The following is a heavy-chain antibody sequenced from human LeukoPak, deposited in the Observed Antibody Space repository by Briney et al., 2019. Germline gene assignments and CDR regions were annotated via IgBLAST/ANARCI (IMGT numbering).Heavy chain of an antibody. Sequence: LGGSLRLSCAASGFTFSGYGMHWVRQAPGKGLEWVAFIHYDGSDKYYADSVKGRFTISRDNSKNTLYLQMNSLRAEDKAVYYCAKDLGNSFDYWGQGTLVTVSS. CDR1: GFTFSGYG. V-gene: IGHV3-30*02. D-gene: IGHD4-23*01. CDR3: AKDLGNSFDY. CDR2: IHYDGSDK. J-gene: IGHJ4*02.